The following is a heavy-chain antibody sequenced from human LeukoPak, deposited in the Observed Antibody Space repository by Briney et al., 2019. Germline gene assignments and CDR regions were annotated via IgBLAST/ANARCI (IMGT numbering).Heavy chain of an antibody. CDR3: AREGWYGDHFY. V-gene: IGHV4-38-2*02. D-gene: IGHD6-19*01. J-gene: IGHJ4*02. CDR1: GDSITSGYY. CDR2: IHHSGST. Sequence: SETLSLTCTVSGDSITSGYYWGWIRQPPGKGLEWIGSIHHSGSTYYNPSLKSRVTISVDKSKNQFSLKLSSVTAADTAVYYCAREGWYGDHFYWGQGTLVTVSS.